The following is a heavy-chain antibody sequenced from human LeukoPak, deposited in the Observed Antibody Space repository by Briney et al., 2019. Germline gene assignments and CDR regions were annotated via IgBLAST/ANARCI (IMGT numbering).Heavy chain of an antibody. CDR2: ISSSSSCI. D-gene: IGHD4-17*01. CDR3: ARDGVYGDYAY. J-gene: IGHJ4*02. V-gene: IGHV3-21*01. CDR1: GFTFSSYS. Sequence: GGSLRLSCAASGFTFSSYSMNWVRQAPGKGLEWVSSISSSSSCIYYADSVKGRFTISRDNAKNTLYLQMNSPRAEDTAVYYCARDGVYGDYAYWGQGTLVTVSS.